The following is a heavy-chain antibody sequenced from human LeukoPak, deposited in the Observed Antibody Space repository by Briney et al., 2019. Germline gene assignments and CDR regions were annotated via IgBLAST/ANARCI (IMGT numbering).Heavy chain of an antibody. V-gene: IGHV3-23*01. D-gene: IGHD4/OR15-4a*01. CDR2: ISGSAGTT. Sequence: GGSLRLSCAASGFPFTNAWLSWVRRAPGKGLEWVSTISGSAGTTFNADSVKGRFTISRDNSKNTLYLQMNSLRAEDTAVYYCAKHGRLTDHYYYYMNVWGKGTTVTVSS. J-gene: IGHJ6*03. CDR3: AKHGRLTDHYYYYMNV. CDR1: GFPFTNAW.